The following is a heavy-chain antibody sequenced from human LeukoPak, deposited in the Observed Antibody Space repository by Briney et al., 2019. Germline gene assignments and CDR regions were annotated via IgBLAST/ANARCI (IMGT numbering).Heavy chain of an antibody. CDR3: AIIAARPSSKWSVDY. D-gene: IGHD6-6*01. J-gene: IGHJ4*02. V-gene: IGHV1-18*04. Sequence: ASVKVSCKASGYTFSDHYMHWVRQAPGQGLEWMGWISAYNGNTNYAQKLQGRVTMTTDTSTSTAYMELRSLRSDDTAVYYCAIIAARPSSKWSVDYWGQGTLVTVSS. CDR1: GYTFSDHY. CDR2: ISAYNGNT.